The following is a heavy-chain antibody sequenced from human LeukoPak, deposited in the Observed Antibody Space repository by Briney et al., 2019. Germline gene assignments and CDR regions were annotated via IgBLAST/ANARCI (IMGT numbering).Heavy chain of an antibody. D-gene: IGHD6-19*01. CDR1: GFTFGDYA. CDR2: IRSKAYGGTT. Sequence: GRSLRLSCTASGFTFGDYAMSWVRQAPGKGLEWVGFIRSKAYGGTTEYAASVKGRFTISRDNSKNTLYLQMNSLRAEDTAVYYCARGRSAWYEDYWGQGTLVTVSS. J-gene: IGHJ4*02. CDR3: ARGRSAWYEDY. V-gene: IGHV3-49*04.